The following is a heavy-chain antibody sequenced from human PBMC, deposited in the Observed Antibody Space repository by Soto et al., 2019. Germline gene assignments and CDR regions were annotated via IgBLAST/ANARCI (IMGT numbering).Heavy chain of an antibody. V-gene: IGHV1-18*03. CDR2: ISAHYGNI. D-gene: IGHD2-8*01. J-gene: IGHJ4*02. CDR3: ARDFAGCPPDGVDC. Sequence: QVHLVQSGVEVKKPGASVKVSCKASGYTFTSYAITWVRQAPGQGLEWMGWISAHYGNINYAQNFRGRVTMTTDASTSTAYIERRRLQYDDVVMYYCARDFAGCPPDGVDCWGQGTQGTVSS. CDR1: GYTFTSYA.